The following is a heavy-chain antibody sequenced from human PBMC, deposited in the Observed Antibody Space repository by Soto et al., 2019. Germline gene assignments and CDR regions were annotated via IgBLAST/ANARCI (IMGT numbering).Heavy chain of an antibody. D-gene: IGHD6-13*01. CDR1: GFTFSSYD. Sequence: GGSLRLSCAASGFTFSSYDMHWVRQAPGKGLEWVAVIPYDGSNEYYADSVNGRFTITRDLTKNTVYLQMNSLRAEDTAVYYCARGRQQLYWGQGTLVTVSS. CDR2: IPYDGSNE. CDR3: ARGRQQLY. V-gene: IGHV3-30*03. J-gene: IGHJ4*02.